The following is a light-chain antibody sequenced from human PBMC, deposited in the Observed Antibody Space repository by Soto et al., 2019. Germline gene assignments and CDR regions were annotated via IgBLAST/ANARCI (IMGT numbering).Light chain of an antibody. CDR1: QSISAY. CDR2: DAS. V-gene: IGKV3-11*01. CDR3: QPRSNWPGQT. Sequence: EIVLTQSPATLSLSPGERATLSCRASQSISAYLAWYQHKPGQAPRLLIYDASRRATGIPARLSVSVSGTGFTLIISSLEPEYFAVYYCQPRSNWPGQTLGQGTKLEIK. J-gene: IGKJ2*01.